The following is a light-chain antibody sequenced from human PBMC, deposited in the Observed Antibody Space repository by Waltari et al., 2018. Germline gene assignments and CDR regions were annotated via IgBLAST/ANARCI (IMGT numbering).Light chain of an antibody. CDR3: SSYTSSSTNV. CDR2: DVS. V-gene: IGLV2-14*03. Sequence: QSALTQPASVSGSPGQSITISCTGTSSDVGGYNYVSWYQQHPGKAPKLMIYDVSNRPSGVSNRVSASKAGNTASLTISGLQAEDEADYYCSSYTSSSTNVFGSGTKVTVL. CDR1: SSDVGGYNY. J-gene: IGLJ6*01.